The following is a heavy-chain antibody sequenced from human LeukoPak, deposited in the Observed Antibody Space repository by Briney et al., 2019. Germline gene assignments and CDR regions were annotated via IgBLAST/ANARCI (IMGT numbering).Heavy chain of an antibody. CDR1: GGSFSSYY. CDR2: IYYSGST. J-gene: IGHJ4*02. Sequence: SETLSLTCTVSGGSFSSYYWSWIRQPPGKGLEWIGYIYYSGSTNYNPSLKSRVTISVDTSKNQFSLKLSSVTAADTAVYYCARGDDYVWGSYWDWGEGTLVSVSA. V-gene: IGHV4-59*01. D-gene: IGHD3-16*01. CDR3: ARGDDYVWGSYWD.